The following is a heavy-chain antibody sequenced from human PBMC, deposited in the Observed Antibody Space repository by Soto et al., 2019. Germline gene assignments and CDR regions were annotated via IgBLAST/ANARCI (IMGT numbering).Heavy chain of an antibody. CDR2: IYYSGST. J-gene: IGHJ5*02. CDR3: ARVLREVWQQLDWFDP. V-gene: IGHV4-31*03. Sequence: SETLSLTCTVSGGSISSGGYYWSWIRQHPGKGLEWIGYIYYSGSTYYNPSLKSRVTISVDTSKNQFSLKLSSVTAADTAVYYCARVLREVWQQLDWFDPWGQGTLVTVSS. CDR1: GGSISSGGYY. D-gene: IGHD6-13*01.